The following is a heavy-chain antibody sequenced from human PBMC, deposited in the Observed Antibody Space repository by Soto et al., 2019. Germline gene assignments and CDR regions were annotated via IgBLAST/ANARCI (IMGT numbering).Heavy chain of an antibody. CDR3: ARYYYDSSGRFDT. CDR1: GFTVSSNY. CDR2: IYSGGST. D-gene: IGHD3-22*01. J-gene: IGHJ5*02. V-gene: IGHV3-66*01. Sequence: EVQLVESGGGLVQPGGSLRLSCAASGFTVSSNYMSWVRQAPGKGLEWVSVIYSGGSTYYADSVKGRFTISRDNSKNTLYLKMNSVRAADTAVYYCARYYYDSSGRFDTWGQGTLVTVSS.